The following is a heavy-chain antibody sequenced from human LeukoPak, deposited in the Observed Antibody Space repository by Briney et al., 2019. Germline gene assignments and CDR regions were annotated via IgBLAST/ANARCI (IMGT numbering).Heavy chain of an antibody. CDR2: ISGSSSYI. D-gene: IGHD3-10*02. CDR1: GYSFTSYW. V-gene: IGHV3-21*01. CDR3: AELGITMIGGV. J-gene: IGHJ6*04. Sequence: GESLKISCKGSGYSFTSYWIGWVRQAPGKGLEWVSSISGSSSYIYYADSVKGRFTISRDNAKNSLYLQMNSLRAEDTAVYYCAELGITMIGGVWGKGTTVTISS.